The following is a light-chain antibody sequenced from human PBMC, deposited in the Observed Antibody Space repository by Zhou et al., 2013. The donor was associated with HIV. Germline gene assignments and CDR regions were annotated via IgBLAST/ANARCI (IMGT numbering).Light chain of an antibody. CDR1: QSVSSN. CDR2: GAS. J-gene: IGKJ2*01. CDR3: QHYGSSSRT. V-gene: IGKV3-15*01. Sequence: EIVMTQSPATLSVSPGERATLSCRASQSVSSNLAWYQQQPGQAPRLLIYGASTRVIGIPARFSGSGSGTEFTLTLSRLEPEDFAVYYCQHYGSSSRTFGQGTKLEIK.